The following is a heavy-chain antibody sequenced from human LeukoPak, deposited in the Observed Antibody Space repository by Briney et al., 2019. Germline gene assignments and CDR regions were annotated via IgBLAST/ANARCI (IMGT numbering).Heavy chain of an antibody. CDR3: ARGGIVVVPAAKD. Sequence: GGSLRLSCAASGFTFSNYAMRWVRQAPGKGLEWVSGISGSGGSTYYADSVKGRFTISRDNAKNSLYLQMNSLRAEDTAVYYCARGGIVVVPAAKDWGQGTLVTVSS. V-gene: IGHV3-23*01. CDR1: GFTFSNYA. J-gene: IGHJ4*02. D-gene: IGHD2-2*01. CDR2: ISGSGGST.